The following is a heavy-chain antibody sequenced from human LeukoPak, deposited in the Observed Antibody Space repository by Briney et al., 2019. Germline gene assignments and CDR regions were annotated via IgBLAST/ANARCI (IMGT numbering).Heavy chain of an antibody. CDR1: GGSISSYY. Sequence: SETLSLTCTVSGGSISSYYWSWIRQPPGKGLEWIGYIYYSGSTNYNPSLKSRVTISVDTSKNQFTLKLSSVTAADTAVYYCARGVGGYYYFACDYWGQGTLVTVSS. CDR2: IYYSGST. CDR3: ARGVGGYYYFACDY. D-gene: IGHD3-22*01. V-gene: IGHV4-59*01. J-gene: IGHJ4*02.